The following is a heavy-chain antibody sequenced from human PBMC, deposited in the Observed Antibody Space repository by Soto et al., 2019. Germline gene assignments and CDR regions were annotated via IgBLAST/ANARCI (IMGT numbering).Heavy chain of an antibody. Sequence: SETLSLTCAVYGGSFSGYYWSWIRQPPGKGLEWIGEINHSGSTNYNPSLKSRVTISVDTSKNRFSLKLSSVTAADTAVYYCARLYYYYYYMDVWGKGTTVTVSS. J-gene: IGHJ6*03. CDR1: GGSFSGYY. V-gene: IGHV4-34*01. CDR3: ARLYYYYYYMDV. CDR2: INHSGST.